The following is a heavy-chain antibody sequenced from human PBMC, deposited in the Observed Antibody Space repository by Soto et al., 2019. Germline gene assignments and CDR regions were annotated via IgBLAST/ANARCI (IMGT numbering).Heavy chain of an antibody. CDR2: IYYSGST. CDR1: GGSISSGGYY. V-gene: IGHV4-31*03. D-gene: IGHD2-2*01. J-gene: IGHJ4*02. Sequence: SETLSLTCTVSGGSISSGGYYWSWIRQHPGKGLEWIGYIYYSGSTYYNPSLKSRVTISVDTSKNQFSLKLSSVTAADTAVYYCARGEAPINQLPMYYFDYWGQGTLVTVSS. CDR3: ARGEAPINQLPMYYFDY.